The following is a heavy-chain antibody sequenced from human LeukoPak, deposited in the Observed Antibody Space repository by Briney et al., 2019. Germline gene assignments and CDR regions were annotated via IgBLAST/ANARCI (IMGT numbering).Heavy chain of an antibody. Sequence: GGSLRLSCAASGFTFSSYWMHWVRQAPGKGLEWVSAISGSGGSTYYADSVKGRFTISRDNSKNTLYLQMNSLRAEDTAVYYCAKDLSGADTGYWGQGTLVTVSS. J-gene: IGHJ4*02. V-gene: IGHV3-23*01. CDR2: ISGSGGST. D-gene: IGHD2/OR15-2a*01. CDR3: AKDLSGADTGY. CDR1: GFTFSSYW.